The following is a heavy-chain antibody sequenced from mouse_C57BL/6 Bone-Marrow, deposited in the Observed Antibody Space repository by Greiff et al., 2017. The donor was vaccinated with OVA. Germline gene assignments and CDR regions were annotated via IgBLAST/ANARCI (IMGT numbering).Heavy chain of an antibody. CDR2: IDPSDSYT. CDR3: ASAVFAY. V-gene: IGHV1-50*01. CDR1: GYTFTSYW. Sequence: QLQQPGAELVKPGASVKLSCKASGYTFTSYWMQWVKQRPGQGLEWIGEIDPSDSYTNYNQKFKGKATLTVDTSSSTAYMQLSSLTSDDSAVYYCASAVFAYWGQGTLVTVSA. J-gene: IGHJ3*01.